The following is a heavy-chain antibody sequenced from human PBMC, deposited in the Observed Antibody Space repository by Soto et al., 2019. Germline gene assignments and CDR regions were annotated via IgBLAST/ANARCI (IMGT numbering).Heavy chain of an antibody. CDR3: ARDRSYYDFWSGETTDAFDI. J-gene: IGHJ3*02. V-gene: IGHV1-3*01. D-gene: IGHD3-3*01. CDR1: GDTSTNYV. Sequence: ASVKVSCEASGDTSTNYVMHWVRQAPGQRLEWMGWINANSGDTKYSQKFQGRITITRDTSASTAYMELSRLRSDDTAVYYCARDRSYYDFWSGETTDAFDIWGQGTMVTVSS. CDR2: INANSGDT.